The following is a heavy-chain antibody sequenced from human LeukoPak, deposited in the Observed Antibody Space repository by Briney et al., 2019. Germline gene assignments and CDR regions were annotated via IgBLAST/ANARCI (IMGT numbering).Heavy chain of an antibody. V-gene: IGHV3-48*03. D-gene: IGHD3-10*01. CDR2: ISSSGSTI. CDR1: GFTFSSYE. CDR3: ARAGRVGYYYGSGTFSWFDP. J-gene: IGHJ5*02. Sequence: GGSLRLSCAASGFTFSSYEMNWVRQAPGKGLEWVSYISSSGSTIYYADSVKSRFTISRDNAKNSLYLQMNSLRAEDTAVYYCARAGRVGYYYGSGTFSWFDPWGQGTLVTVSS.